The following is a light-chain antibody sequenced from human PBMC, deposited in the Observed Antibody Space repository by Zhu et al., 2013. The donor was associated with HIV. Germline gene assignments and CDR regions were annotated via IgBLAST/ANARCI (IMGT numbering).Light chain of an antibody. CDR3: QQSYSIPPIT. CDR1: QSISSY. J-gene: IGKJ5*01. CDR2: AAS. V-gene: IGKV1-39*01. Sequence: DIQMTQSPSSLSASVGDRVTITCRASQSISSYLNWYQQKPRKAPKLLIYAASSLQSGVPSRFSGSGSGTDFTLTISTLQPEDFATYYCQQSYSIPPITFGQGTRLEIK.